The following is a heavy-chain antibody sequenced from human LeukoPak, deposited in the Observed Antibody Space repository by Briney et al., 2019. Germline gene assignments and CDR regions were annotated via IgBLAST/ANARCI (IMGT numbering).Heavy chain of an antibody. J-gene: IGHJ5*02. D-gene: IGHD1-26*01. Sequence: PSQTLSLTCTVSGDSISSGDYYWSWIRQPPGKGLEWIGYIYYSGSTCYNPSLKSRLTISVDTSKNRFSLKLSSVTAADTAVYYCARDGVGANTDLWGQGTLVTVSS. V-gene: IGHV4-30-4*01. CDR2: IYYSGST. CDR3: ARDGVGANTDL. CDR1: GDSISSGDYY.